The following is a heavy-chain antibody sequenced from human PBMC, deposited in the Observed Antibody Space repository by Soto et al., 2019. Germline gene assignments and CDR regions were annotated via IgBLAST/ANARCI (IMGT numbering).Heavy chain of an antibody. Sequence: PGESLKISCNGSGYSFTSYWIGWVRQMPGKGLEWMGIIYPGDSDTRYSPSFQGQVTISADKSISTAYLQWSSLKASDTAMYYCARHVSIAAAGVYYYYGMDVWGQGTTVTVSS. CDR2: IYPGDSDT. J-gene: IGHJ6*02. CDR1: GYSFTSYW. V-gene: IGHV5-51*01. CDR3: ARHVSIAAAGVYYYYGMDV. D-gene: IGHD6-13*01.